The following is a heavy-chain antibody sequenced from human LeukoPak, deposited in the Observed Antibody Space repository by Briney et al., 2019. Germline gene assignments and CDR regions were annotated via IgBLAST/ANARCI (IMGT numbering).Heavy chain of an antibody. CDR3: ARDIAAAGRAWFDF. Sequence: TGGSLRLSCAASGFTFSSYSMSWVCQAPGKGLEWVANIKQDGSEKYYVDSVKGRFTISRDSAKNSLYLQMNSLRAEDTAVYYCARDIAAAGRAWFDFWGQGTLVTVSS. V-gene: IGHV3-7*01. D-gene: IGHD6-13*01. CDR2: IKQDGSEK. CDR1: GFTFSSYS. J-gene: IGHJ5*01.